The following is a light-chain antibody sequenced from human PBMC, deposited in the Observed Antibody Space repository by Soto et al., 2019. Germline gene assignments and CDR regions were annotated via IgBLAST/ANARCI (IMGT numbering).Light chain of an antibody. V-gene: IGKV3-20*01. CDR2: GAS. Sequence: EIVLTQSPGTLSLSPGERATLSCRASQSVSSSYLAWYQQKPGQAPRLLIHGASSRATGITEKFSGSGSETELTLTISRLEPEDFAVYYCQQYGSSPRTFGQGTKVDI. CDR1: QSVSSSY. CDR3: QQYGSSPRT. J-gene: IGKJ1*01.